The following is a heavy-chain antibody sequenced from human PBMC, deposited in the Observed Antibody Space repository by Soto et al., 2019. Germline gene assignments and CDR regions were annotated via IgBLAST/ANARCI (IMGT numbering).Heavy chain of an antibody. CDR2: IVPIYRTA. CDR3: ARDSGAKLSSS. J-gene: IGHJ4*02. V-gene: IGHV1-69*01. Sequence: QVRLVQSGAEVREPGSSVKVSCKPSGGTFSSYRFNWVRQARGQGLEWLGGIVPIYRTADYAQKFQGRVTITADESTRTVYMELSSLKSQDTALYYCARDSGAKLSSSWGQGTLVTVSS. CDR1: GGTFSSYR. D-gene: IGHD6-13*01.